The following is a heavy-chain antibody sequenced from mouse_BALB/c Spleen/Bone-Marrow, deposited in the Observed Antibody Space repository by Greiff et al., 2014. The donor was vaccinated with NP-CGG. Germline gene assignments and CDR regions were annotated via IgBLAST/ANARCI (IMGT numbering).Heavy chain of an antibody. CDR3: ARKGPYYRYDPYAMDY. J-gene: IGHJ4*01. D-gene: IGHD2-14*01. V-gene: IGHV1-31*01. CDR1: GYSFTGYT. CDR2: INPXXCXX. Sequence: VQLQQPGPELVKPGASMKISCKAPGYSFTGYTMNWVKQSHGKNLEWIGLINPXXCXXXXXXXXXXXXXXXXXKXXSTAYMELLSLTSEDSAVYYCARKGPYYRYDPYAMDYWGQGTSVTVSS.